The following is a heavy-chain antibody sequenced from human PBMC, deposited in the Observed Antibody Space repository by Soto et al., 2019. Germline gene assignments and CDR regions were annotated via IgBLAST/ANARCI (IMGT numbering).Heavy chain of an antibody. Sequence: SVKVSCKASGGTFSSYAISWVRQAPGQGLEWMGGIIPIFGTANYAQKFQGRVTMTTDTSTSTAYMELRSLRSDDTAVYYCARDLRRVGDPDAFDIWGQGTMVTVSS. D-gene: IGHD1-26*01. V-gene: IGHV1-69*05. CDR2: IIPIFGTA. CDR3: ARDLRRVGDPDAFDI. CDR1: GGTFSSYA. J-gene: IGHJ3*02.